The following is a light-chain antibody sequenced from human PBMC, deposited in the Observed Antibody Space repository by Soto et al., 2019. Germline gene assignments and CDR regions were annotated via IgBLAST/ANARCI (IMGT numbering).Light chain of an antibody. CDR3: TSYTTTNTWV. CDR1: SSDVGGYSY. Sequence: QSVLTQPASVSGSPGQSITISCTGTSSDVGGYSYVSWYQQHPGKAPRLMIFDVTNRPSGVSDRFSGSKSGNSASLTISGLQTEDEADYYCTSYTTTNTWVFGGGTQLTVL. CDR2: DVT. V-gene: IGLV2-14*03. J-gene: IGLJ3*02.